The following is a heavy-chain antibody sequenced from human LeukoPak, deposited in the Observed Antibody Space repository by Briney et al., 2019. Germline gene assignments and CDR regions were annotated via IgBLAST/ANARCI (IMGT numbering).Heavy chain of an antibody. J-gene: IGHJ4*02. CDR1: GFTFDDYA. D-gene: IGHD6-13*01. CDR2: ISWNSGSI. Sequence: PGRSLRLSCAASGFTFDDYAMHWVRQAPGKGLEWVSGISWNSGSIGYADSVKGRFTISRDNAKNSLYLQMNSLRAEDTVLYYCAKGYSSSWTNYFDYWGQGTLVTVSS. V-gene: IGHV3-9*01. CDR3: AKGYSSSWTNYFDY.